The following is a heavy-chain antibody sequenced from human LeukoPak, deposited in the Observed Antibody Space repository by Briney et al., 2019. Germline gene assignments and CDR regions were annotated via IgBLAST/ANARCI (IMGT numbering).Heavy chain of an antibody. CDR1: GYTFTSYG. D-gene: IGHD3-3*01. CDR3: ARARYETRIWPKRRYDYYHYMDV. V-gene: IGHV1-18*03. Sequence: ASVKVSCKASGYTFTSYGISWVRQAPGQGLEWMGWISAYNGNTNYAQKLQGRVTMTTDTSTSTAYMELSSLRSEDMAVYYCARARYETRIWPKRRYDYYHYMDVWGKGTTVTVSS. J-gene: IGHJ6*03. CDR2: ISAYNGNT.